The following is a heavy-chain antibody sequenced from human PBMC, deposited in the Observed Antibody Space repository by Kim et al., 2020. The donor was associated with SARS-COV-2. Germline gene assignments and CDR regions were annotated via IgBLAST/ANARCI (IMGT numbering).Heavy chain of an antibody. D-gene: IGHD4-17*01. Sequence: SETLSLTCAVYGGSFSGYYWSWIRQPPGKGLEWIGEINHSGSTNYNPSLKSRVTISVDTSKNQFSLKLSSVTAADTAVYYCARDKRIGAALDYGDYVVFDYWGQGTLVTVSS. CDR2: INHSGST. CDR3: ARDKRIGAALDYGDYVVFDY. J-gene: IGHJ4*02. V-gene: IGHV4-34*01. CDR1: GGSFSGYY.